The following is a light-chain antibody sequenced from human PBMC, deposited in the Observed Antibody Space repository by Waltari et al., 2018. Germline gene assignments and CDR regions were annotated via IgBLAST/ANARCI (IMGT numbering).Light chain of an antibody. Sequence: ELVLTQSPDTLSLSPGERATLSCRASQSIASNYLAWYQQKPGQAPRLLIYGASTRDTGIPDRFSGSGSGTDFTLTISRLEPEDFAVYYCQQYGKTPTWTFGQGTKVETK. CDR2: GAS. V-gene: IGKV3-20*01. J-gene: IGKJ1*01. CDR3: QQYGKTPTWT. CDR1: QSIASNY.